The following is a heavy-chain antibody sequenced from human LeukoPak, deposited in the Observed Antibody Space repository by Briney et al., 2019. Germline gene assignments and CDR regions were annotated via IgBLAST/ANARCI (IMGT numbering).Heavy chain of an antibody. V-gene: IGHV1-18*01. D-gene: IGHD1-26*01. CDR1: GYTFTSYG. J-gene: IGHJ4*02. CDR3: ARDRLVVGSKAPDY. Sequence: ASVTVSCRASGYTFTSYGITWVRQAPGQGLEWMGWISAYNGNTDFAQNLQGRVTMTTDTPTSTAYMELRSLRSDDTAVYYCARDRLVVGSKAPDYWGQGTLVTVSS. CDR2: ISAYNGNT.